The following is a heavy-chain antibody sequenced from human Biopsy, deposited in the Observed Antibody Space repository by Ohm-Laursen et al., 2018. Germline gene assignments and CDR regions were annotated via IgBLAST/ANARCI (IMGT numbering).Heavy chain of an antibody. V-gene: IGHV1-2*02. D-gene: IGHD3-3*01. CDR2: IDPKRGGT. CDR1: AYSFGDHR. J-gene: IGHJ5*01. CDR3: ARELGDFWGGRQFDF. Sequence: ASVNVSCNASAYSFGDHRIHWVRQAPGQGLEWMGWIDPKRGGTNYAQKFQGRVTMTRDTSISTTYMELRRLTSDDTAVFYCARELGDFWGGRQFDFWGQGTLVTVSS.